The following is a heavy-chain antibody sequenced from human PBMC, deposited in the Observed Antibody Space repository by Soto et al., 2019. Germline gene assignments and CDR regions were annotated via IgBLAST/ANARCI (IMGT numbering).Heavy chain of an antibody. CDR2: IHSDGSST. CDR3: ARGDRGAFDI. CDR1: GFTFSYYW. Sequence: EVQLVESGGGLVQPGESLRLSFAASGFTFSYYWMHWVRQAPGKGLVWVSRIHSDGSSTTYADSVKGRFTISRDNARNTVYLQMNGLRVEDTAVYYCARGDRGAFDIWGQGTVVTVSS. D-gene: IGHD1-26*01. V-gene: IGHV3-74*01. J-gene: IGHJ3*02.